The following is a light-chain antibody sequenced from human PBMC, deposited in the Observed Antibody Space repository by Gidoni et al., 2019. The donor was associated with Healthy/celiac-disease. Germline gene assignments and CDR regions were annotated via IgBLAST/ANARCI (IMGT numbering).Light chain of an antibody. CDR3: QQSYSTPRA. CDR1: QSISSY. CDR2: AAS. J-gene: IGKJ1*01. Sequence: DIQMTQSPSSLSASVGDRVTITCRASQSISSYLNCYQQKPGKAPKLLIYAASSLQSGVPSRFSGSGSGTDFTLTISSLQPEDFATYYCQQSYSTPRAFXXXTKVEIK. V-gene: IGKV1-39*01.